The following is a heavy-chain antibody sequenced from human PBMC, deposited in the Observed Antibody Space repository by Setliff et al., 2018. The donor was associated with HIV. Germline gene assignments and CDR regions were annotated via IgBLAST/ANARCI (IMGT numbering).Heavy chain of an antibody. CDR3: ARHSITLVVGVPERDDAFDI. Sequence: SETLSLTCTVSGGSININNYYWGWIRQPPGKGLEWIGSIYYSGATYYKPSLKSRVTISVDTSKNQFSLKLSSVTAADTAVYYCARHSITLVVGVPERDDAFDIWGQGTMVTVSS. CDR1: GGSININNYY. D-gene: IGHD3-22*01. J-gene: IGHJ3*02. V-gene: IGHV4-39*01. CDR2: IYYSGAT.